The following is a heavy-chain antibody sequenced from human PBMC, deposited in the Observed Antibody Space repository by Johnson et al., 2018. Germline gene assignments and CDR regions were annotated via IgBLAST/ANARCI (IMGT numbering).Heavy chain of an antibody. CDR3: ARGLYQLLSNAPYFDS. J-gene: IGHJ4*02. Sequence: QVQLQESGPGLVKXSETXSLXCSVSGGSISFYYWNWMRQSPGKGLEWIGNIYTSGSTIYNPSLKSRVPISVDTTKNQFSLKLTSLTASDPAVYYCARGLYQLLSNAPYFDSWGQGTLVTVSS. CDR2: IYTSGST. V-gene: IGHV4-59*13. CDR1: GGSISFYY. D-gene: IGHD2-2*01.